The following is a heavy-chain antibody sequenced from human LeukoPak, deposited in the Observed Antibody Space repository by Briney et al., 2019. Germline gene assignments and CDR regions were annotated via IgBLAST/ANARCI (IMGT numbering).Heavy chain of an antibody. CDR1: GYTFTGYY. CDR3: ARGGCSGGSCAYYYYYMDV. Sequence: ASVKVSCKASGYTFTGYYMHWVRQAPGQGLELMGRINPNSGGTNYAQKFQGRVTLTRDTSISTAYMEVSRLTSDDTAVYYCARGGCSGGSCAYYYYYMDVWGKGTTVTVSS. V-gene: IGHV1-2*06. J-gene: IGHJ6*03. D-gene: IGHD2-15*01. CDR2: INPNSGGT.